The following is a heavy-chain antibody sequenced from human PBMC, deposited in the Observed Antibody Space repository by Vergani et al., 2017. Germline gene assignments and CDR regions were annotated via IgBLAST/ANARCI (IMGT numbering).Heavy chain of an antibody. Sequence: QVQLVQSGAEVKKPGSSVKVSCKASGGTFSSYAISWVRQAPGQGLEWMGGIIPIFGTANYAQKFQGRVTITADESTSTSYMELSSLRSEDTAVYYCARGGYQRPGSGYYYYGMDVWGQGTTVTVSS. CDR3: ARGGYQRPGSGYYYYGMDV. D-gene: IGHD2-2*01. CDR1: GGTFSSYA. V-gene: IGHV1-69*01. J-gene: IGHJ6*02. CDR2: IIPIFGTA.